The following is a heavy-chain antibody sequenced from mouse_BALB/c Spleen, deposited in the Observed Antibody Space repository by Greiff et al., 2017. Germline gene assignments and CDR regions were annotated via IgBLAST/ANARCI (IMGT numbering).Heavy chain of an antibody. D-gene: IGHD1-1*01. CDR1: GFTFSSYA. Sequence: EVHLVESGGGLVKPGGSLKLSCAASGFTFSSYAMSWVRQSPEKRLEWVAEISSGGSYTYYPDTVTGRFTISRDNAKNTLYLEMSSLRSEDTAMYYCARDSSSYWYFDVWGAGTTVTVSS. V-gene: IGHV5-9-4*01. CDR2: ISSGGSYT. CDR3: ARDSSSYWYFDV. J-gene: IGHJ1*01.